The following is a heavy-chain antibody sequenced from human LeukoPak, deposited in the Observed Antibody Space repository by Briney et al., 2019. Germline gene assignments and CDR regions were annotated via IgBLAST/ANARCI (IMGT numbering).Heavy chain of an antibody. D-gene: IGHD3-9*01. CDR2: INHSGST. CDR3: ARRPYYDILTGYLGWYNWFDP. CDR1: GGSFSGYY. J-gene: IGHJ5*02. V-gene: IGHV4-34*01. Sequence: SETLSLTCAVYGGSFSGYYWSWIRQPPGKGLEWIGEINHSGSTNYNPSLKSRVTISVDTSKNQFSLKLSSVTAADTAVYYCARRPYYDILTGYLGWYNWFDPWGQGTLVTVSS.